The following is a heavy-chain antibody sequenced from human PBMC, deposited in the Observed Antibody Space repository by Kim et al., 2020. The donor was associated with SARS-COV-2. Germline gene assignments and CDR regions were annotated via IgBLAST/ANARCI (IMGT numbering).Heavy chain of an antibody. Sequence: GESLKISCKGSGYSFTSYWIGWVRQMPGKGLEWMGIIYPGDSDTRYSPSFQGQVTISADKSISTAYLQWSSLKASDTAMYYCARPYGATYSSSWYRWDWYFDLWGRGTLVTVSS. CDR2: IYPGDSDT. V-gene: IGHV5-51*01. J-gene: IGHJ2*01. D-gene: IGHD6-13*01. CDR1: GYSFTSYW. CDR3: ARPYGATYSSSWYRWDWYFDL.